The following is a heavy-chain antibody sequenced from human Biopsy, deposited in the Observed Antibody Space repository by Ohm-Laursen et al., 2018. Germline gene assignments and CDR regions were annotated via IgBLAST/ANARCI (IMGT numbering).Heavy chain of an antibody. Sequence: SETLSLTCTVSGGPIDSYYWSWIRQPPGKALEWIGYIYFTGRTRYNPSLKSRVTMSVNTSKKQFSLRLSSVTAADTAVYYCSSAGYNPDWNFDLWGRGTRVTVSS. D-gene: IGHD5-24*01. V-gene: IGHV4-59*12. J-gene: IGHJ2*01. CDR1: GGPIDSYY. CDR3: SSAGYNPDWNFDL. CDR2: IYFTGRT.